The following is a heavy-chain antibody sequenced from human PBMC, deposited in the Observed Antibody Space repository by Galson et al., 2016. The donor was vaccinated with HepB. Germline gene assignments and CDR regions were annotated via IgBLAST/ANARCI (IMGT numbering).Heavy chain of an antibody. CDR1: GFTFSTYD. Sequence: SLRLSCAASGFTFSTYDMHWVRQASGKGLEWVGFTSFDGRSSYYVDSVKGRFTISRDNSKNTLYLQMNSLRAEDTAVYYCAKGRWDFDSWGQGTLVTVSS. J-gene: IGHJ4*02. CDR2: TSFDGRSS. V-gene: IGHV3-30*18. CDR3: AKGRWDFDS. D-gene: IGHD5-24*01.